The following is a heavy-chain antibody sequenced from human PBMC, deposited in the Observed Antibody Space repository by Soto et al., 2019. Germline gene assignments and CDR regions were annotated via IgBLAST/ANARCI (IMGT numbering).Heavy chain of an antibody. D-gene: IGHD1-26*01. CDR3: AKDSGSYHAPFDY. CDR2: ISGSGGST. CDR1: GFTFSSYA. V-gene: IGHV3-23*01. Sequence: EVQLLESGGGLVQPGGSLRLSCVASGFTFSSYAMSWVRQAPGKGLEWVSSISGSGGSTYYADSVKGRFTISRDNSKNTLYLQMNSLRAEDTAVYYCAKDSGSYHAPFDYWGQGTLVTVSS. J-gene: IGHJ4*02.